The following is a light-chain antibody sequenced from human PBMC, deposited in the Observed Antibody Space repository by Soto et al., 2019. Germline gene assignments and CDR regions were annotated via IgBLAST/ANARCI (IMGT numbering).Light chain of an antibody. V-gene: IGKV3-15*01. Sequence: ILLTQSPATLSVSPGERAALSCRASQSVSGNLAWYQQTPGQAPRLLIYGASTRATGIPARFSGSGFGTEFTLTISSLKSEDSAVYYCQQYNYRPPAFGQGTRLEIK. CDR3: QQYNYRPPA. J-gene: IGKJ5*01. CDR1: QSVSGN. CDR2: GAS.